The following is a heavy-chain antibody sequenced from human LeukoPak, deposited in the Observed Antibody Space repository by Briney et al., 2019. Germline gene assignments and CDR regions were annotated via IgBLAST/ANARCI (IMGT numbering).Heavy chain of an antibody. V-gene: IGHV3-20*04. CDR1: GFAFDEHG. Sequence: GGSLRLSCTASGFAFDEHGMSWVRQVPGKGLEWVSGINWSGGSTGYADPLRGRFTISRDNAKNSLYLQMISLRAEDTAVYYCARVRANWYEDYWGQGTLVTVSS. D-gene: IGHD6-13*01. CDR2: INWSGGST. J-gene: IGHJ4*02. CDR3: ARVRANWYEDY.